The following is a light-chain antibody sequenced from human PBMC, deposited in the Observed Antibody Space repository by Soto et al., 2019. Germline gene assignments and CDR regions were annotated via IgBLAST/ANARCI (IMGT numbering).Light chain of an antibody. CDR2: ATS. Sequence: DIQLTQSPSFLSASVGDRVTITCRASQGRNSYFAWYQQKPGKAPKLLLYATSILQSVFPSRFSASGSGAEFTLTITSLQTEDIATYYCQQLNSYPVTFGGGTKVEIK. CDR3: QQLNSYPVT. J-gene: IGKJ4*01. V-gene: IGKV1-9*01. CDR1: QGRNSY.